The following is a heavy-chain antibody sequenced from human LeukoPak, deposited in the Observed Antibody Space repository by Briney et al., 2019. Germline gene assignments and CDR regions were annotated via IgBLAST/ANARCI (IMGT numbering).Heavy chain of an antibody. J-gene: IGHJ6*02. V-gene: IGHV1-8*02. CDR3: ARGSGGSARRKGYYYGMDV. CDR1: GYTFTGYY. D-gene: IGHD2-15*01. CDR2: INPNSGNT. Sequence: ASVKVSCKASGYTFTGYYMHWVRQAPGQGLEWMGWINPNSGNTGYAQKFQGRVTMTRNTSISTAYMELSSLRSEDTAVYYCARGSGGSARRKGYYYGMDVWGQGTTVTVSS.